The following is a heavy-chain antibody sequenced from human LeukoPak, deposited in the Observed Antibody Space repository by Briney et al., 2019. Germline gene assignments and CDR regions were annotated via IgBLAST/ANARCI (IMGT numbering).Heavy chain of an antibody. CDR2: IYYTGDT. CDR3: ARHRGAAGRDYFDL. J-gene: IGHJ4*02. Sequence: SETPSLTCTVSGGSITSYYWSWIRQPPGKGLEWIGYIYYTGDTNCIPSLKSRVTISTDTSKNQFSLKLTSVTAADTARYYCARHRGAAGRDYFDLWGQGTLVTVSS. D-gene: IGHD6-25*01. V-gene: IGHV4-59*08. CDR1: GGSITSYY.